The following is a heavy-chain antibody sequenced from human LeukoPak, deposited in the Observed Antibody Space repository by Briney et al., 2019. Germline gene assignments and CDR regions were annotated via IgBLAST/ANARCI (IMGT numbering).Heavy chain of an antibody. CDR2: IYYSGST. CDR1: GGSISSYY. Sequence: SETLALTCTVSGGSISSYYWSWIRQPPGKGLEWIGHIYYSGSTNYNPSLKSRVTISVDTSKNQFSLRLSSVTAADTAVYYCAGGPYAFDIWGQGTMVTVFS. D-gene: IGHD3-16*01. V-gene: IGHV4-59*08. CDR3: AGGPYAFDI. J-gene: IGHJ3*02.